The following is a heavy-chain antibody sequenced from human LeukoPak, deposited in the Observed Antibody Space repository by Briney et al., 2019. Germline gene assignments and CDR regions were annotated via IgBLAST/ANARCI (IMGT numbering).Heavy chain of an antibody. CDR2: ISWDGGST. CDR1: GFTFDDYA. V-gene: IGHV3-43D*03. CDR3: ARDRSSSWYGRSY. Sequence: GGSLRLSCAASGFTFDDYAMHWVRQAPGKGLEWVSLISWDGGSTYYADSVKGGFTISRDNSKNSLYLQMNSLRAEDTAVYYCARDRSSSWYGRSYWGQGTLVTVSS. J-gene: IGHJ4*02. D-gene: IGHD6-13*01.